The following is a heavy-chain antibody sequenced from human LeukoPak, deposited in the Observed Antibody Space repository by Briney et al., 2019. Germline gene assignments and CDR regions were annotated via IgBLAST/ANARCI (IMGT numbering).Heavy chain of an antibody. V-gene: IGHV3-64D*09. J-gene: IGHJ4*02. CDR3: VKNPDYASGSFYFDY. Sequence: PGGSLRLSCSASGFTFSTYAMHWVRQAPGKGLEYVSAISSNGGSTYYADSVKGRFTISRDNSKNTLNLQISSLRTEDTAIYYCVKNPDYASGSFYFDYWGQGTLVTVSS. CDR1: GFTFSTYA. D-gene: IGHD3-10*01. CDR2: ISSNGGST.